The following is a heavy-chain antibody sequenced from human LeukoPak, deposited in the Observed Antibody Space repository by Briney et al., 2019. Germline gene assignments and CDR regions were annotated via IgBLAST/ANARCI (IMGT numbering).Heavy chain of an antibody. CDR2: IYPGDSDT. D-gene: IGHD4-17*01. J-gene: IGHJ4*02. V-gene: IGHV5-51*01. Sequence: GASLKISCKGSGYSFTSYWIGWVRQMPGKGLEWMGIIYPGDSDTRYSPSFQGQVTISADKSISTAYLQWSSLKASDTAMYYCARPSGYGDYEADFDYWGQGTLVTVSS. CDR1: GYSFTSYW. CDR3: ARPSGYGDYEADFDY.